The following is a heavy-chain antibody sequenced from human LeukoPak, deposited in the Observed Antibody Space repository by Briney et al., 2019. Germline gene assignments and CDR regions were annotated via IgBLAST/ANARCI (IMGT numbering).Heavy chain of an antibody. CDR2: IYYSGST. V-gene: IGHV4-59*08. CDR3: ARHHFQAFAFDI. D-gene: IGHD2/OR15-2a*01. J-gene: IGHJ3*02. CDR1: GGSISSYY. Sequence: SETLSLTCTVSGGSISSYYWSWIRQPPGKGLEWIGYIYYSGSTNYNPSLKSRVTISVDTSKNQFSLKLSPVTAADTAVYYCARHHFQAFAFDIWGQGTMVTVSS.